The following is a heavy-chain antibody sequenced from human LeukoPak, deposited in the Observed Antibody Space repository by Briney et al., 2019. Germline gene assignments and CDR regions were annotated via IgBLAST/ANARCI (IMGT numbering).Heavy chain of an antibody. CDR2: IYYSGST. Sequence: SETLSLTCTVSGGSISSYYWSWIRQPPGKGLEWIGYIYYSGSTHYNPSLKSRVTISVDTSKNQFSLKLSSVTAADTAVYYCARVSGYDWESFYDYWGQGTLVTVSS. J-gene: IGHJ4*02. CDR1: GGSISSYY. D-gene: IGHD5-12*01. CDR3: ARVSGYDWESFYDY. V-gene: IGHV4-59*01.